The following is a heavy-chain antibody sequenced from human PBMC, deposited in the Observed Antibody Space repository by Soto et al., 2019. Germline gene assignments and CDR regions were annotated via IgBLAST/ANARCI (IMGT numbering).Heavy chain of an antibody. Sequence: GGSLRLSCAASGFTFSSYAMHWVRQAPGKGLEYVSAISSNGGSTYYANSVKGRFTISRDNSKNTLYLQMGSLRAEDMAVYYCARVKSAALDYWGQGTLVTVSS. J-gene: IGHJ4*02. V-gene: IGHV3-64*01. D-gene: IGHD6-13*01. CDR3: ARVKSAALDY. CDR1: GFTFSSYA. CDR2: ISSNGGST.